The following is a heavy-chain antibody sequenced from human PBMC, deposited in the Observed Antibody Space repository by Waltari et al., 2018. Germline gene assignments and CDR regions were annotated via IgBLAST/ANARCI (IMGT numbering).Heavy chain of an antibody. CDR3: ARDPAAGTYGLDV. CDR1: GGTFSSST. Sequence: VQLVQSGAEVKTPGSSVKVSCKPSGGTFSSSTINWVRQAPGQGLEWMGRIVPITGRTTYPQRFQGRVTITADKSTSTAYMELSSLRSEDTTIYYCARDPAAGTYGLDVWGQGTTVTVSS. D-gene: IGHD6-19*01. CDR2: IVPITGRT. V-gene: IGHV1-69*08. J-gene: IGHJ6*02.